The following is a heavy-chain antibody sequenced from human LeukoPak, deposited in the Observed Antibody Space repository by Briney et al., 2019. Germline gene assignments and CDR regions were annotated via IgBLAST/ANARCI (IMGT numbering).Heavy chain of an antibody. CDR1: GYMFTSYG. V-gene: IGHV1-18*04. J-gene: IGHJ4*02. CDR2: ISSYNGNT. Sequence: ASVKVSCKASGYMFTSYGISWVRKAPGQGLEWMGWISSYNGNTDYAQNLQGRVTMTTDTSTSTAYMVLRSLTSDDTAVYYCARDQGYTSSPYYFDYWGQGSLVTVSS. D-gene: IGHD6-13*01. CDR3: ARDQGYTSSPYYFDY.